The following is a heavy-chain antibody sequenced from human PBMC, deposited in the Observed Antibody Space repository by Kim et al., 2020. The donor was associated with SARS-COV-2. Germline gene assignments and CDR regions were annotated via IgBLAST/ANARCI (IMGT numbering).Heavy chain of an antibody. Sequence: GGSLRLSCAASGFTFSSYAMSWVRQAPGKGLEWVPAISGSGGSTYYADSVKGRFTIPRDNSKNTLYLQMNSLRAEDTAVYYCAKDRPLLLWFGELFDYWGQGTLVTVSS. J-gene: IGHJ4*02. CDR3: AKDRPLLLWFGELFDY. V-gene: IGHV3-23*01. D-gene: IGHD3-10*01. CDR2: ISGSGGST. CDR1: GFTFSSYA.